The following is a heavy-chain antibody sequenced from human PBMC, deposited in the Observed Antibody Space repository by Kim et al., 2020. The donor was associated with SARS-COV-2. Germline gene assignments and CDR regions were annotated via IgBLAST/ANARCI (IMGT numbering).Heavy chain of an antibody. CDR2: ISSSGGNT. J-gene: IGHJ4*02. D-gene: IGHD3-10*01. CDR1: GFTFTYNA. Sequence: GGSLRLSCAASGFTFTYNAMSWVRQAPGKGLEWVSAISSSGGNTYYADSVKGRFTISRDNSKNTLYLQMNSLRAEDTAIYYCAKEDKVSGTYTSGFDYWGQGPLVTVSS. V-gene: IGHV3-23*01. CDR3: AKEDKVSGTYTSGFDY.